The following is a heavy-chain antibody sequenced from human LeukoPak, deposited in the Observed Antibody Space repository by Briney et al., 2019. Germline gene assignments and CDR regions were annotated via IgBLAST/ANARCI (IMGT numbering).Heavy chain of an antibody. J-gene: IGHJ3*02. V-gene: IGHV3-53*05. CDR1: GFTVSSNY. CDR3: GRAPKYYYDSSGQPGAFDI. D-gene: IGHD3-22*01. Sequence: GGSLRLSCAASGFTVSSNYRSWGRQAPGKGLEWVSVIYSGGSTYYADSGKGRFTISRDNSQNTLYLQMNSLRAEDTAVYYCGRAPKYYYDSSGQPGAFDIWGQGTMVTVSS. CDR2: IYSGGST.